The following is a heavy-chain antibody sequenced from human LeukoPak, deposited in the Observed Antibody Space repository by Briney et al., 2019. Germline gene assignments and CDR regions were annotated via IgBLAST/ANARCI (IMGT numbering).Heavy chain of an antibody. Sequence: GGSLRLSCAASGFTFSDYPMHWVRQAPGKGLEWVAVISYDAINKYYPDSVKGRFTISRDNSKNTLYLQMNSLRAEDTALYYCAKAAGCDSRDDAFDIWGQGTMVTVSS. CDR2: ISYDAINK. D-gene: IGHD3-22*01. J-gene: IGHJ3*02. V-gene: IGHV3-30*04. CDR1: GFTFSDYP. CDR3: AKAAGCDSRDDAFDI.